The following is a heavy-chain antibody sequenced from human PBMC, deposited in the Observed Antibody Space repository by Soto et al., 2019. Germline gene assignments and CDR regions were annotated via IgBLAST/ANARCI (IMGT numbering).Heavy chain of an antibody. V-gene: IGHV3-30*18. D-gene: IGHD2-15*01. J-gene: IGHJ4*02. Sequence: QVQLVESGGGVVQPGRSLRLSCAASGFTFSSYGMHWVRQAPGKGLEWVAVISYDGSNKYYADSVKGRFTISRDNSKNTLYLQMNSLRAEDTAVYYCAKAMTTPDYWGQGTLVTVSS. CDR1: GFTFSSYG. CDR2: ISYDGSNK. CDR3: AKAMTTPDY.